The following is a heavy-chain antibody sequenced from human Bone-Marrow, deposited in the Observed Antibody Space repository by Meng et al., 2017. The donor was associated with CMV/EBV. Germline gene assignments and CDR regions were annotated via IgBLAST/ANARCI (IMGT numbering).Heavy chain of an antibody. J-gene: IGHJ4*02. CDR2: MNPNSGNT. D-gene: IGHD6-6*01. Sequence: ASVKVSCKASGYTFTSYDINWVRQATGQGLEWMGWMNPNSGNTGYAQKFQGRVTMTRNTSISTAYMELSSLRSEDTAVYYCAIKHSSSRNFDYWGQGTLVTVSS. V-gene: IGHV1-8*01. CDR1: GYTFTSYD. CDR3: AIKHSSSRNFDY.